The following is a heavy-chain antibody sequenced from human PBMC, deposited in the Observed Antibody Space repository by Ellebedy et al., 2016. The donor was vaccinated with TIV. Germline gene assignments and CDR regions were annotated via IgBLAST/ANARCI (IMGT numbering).Heavy chain of an antibody. D-gene: IGHD6-19*01. CDR3: AREGIAVAGPLDY. Sequence: AASVKVSCKTSGYTFSNYGISWVRQAPGQGLEWMGWISGYNGNTNYAQRFQDRVTLTADTSTSTVYMEMRSLRSDDTALYYCAREGIAVAGPLDYWGQGTLLIVSS. CDR2: ISGYNGNT. J-gene: IGHJ4*02. V-gene: IGHV1-18*04. CDR1: GYTFSNYG.